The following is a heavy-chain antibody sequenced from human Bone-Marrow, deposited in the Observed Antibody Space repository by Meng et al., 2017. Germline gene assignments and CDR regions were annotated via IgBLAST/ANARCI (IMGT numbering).Heavy chain of an antibody. J-gene: IGHJ4*02. CDR2: INHSGST. CDR1: GWSFIGNS. CDR3: ASAYYGSGSYYQN. D-gene: IGHD3-10*01. Sequence: QVQLKHGWAGLLKTSESLSLTFAGDGWSFIGNSWSWIRQPPGKGLEWIGEINHSGSTNYNPSLKSRVTISVDTSKNQSSLKLSSVTAADTAVYYCASAYYGSGSYYQNWGQGTLVTVSS. V-gene: IGHV4-34*01.